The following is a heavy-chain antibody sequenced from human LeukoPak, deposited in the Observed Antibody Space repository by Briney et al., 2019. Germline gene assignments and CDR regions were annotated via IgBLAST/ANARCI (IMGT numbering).Heavy chain of an antibody. J-gene: IGHJ4*02. V-gene: IGHV3-74*01. CDR1: GFSFSGHW. CDR2: ISPTGSTT. Sequence: GGSLRLSCIASGFSFSGHWMHWARQLPGKGLVWVSRISPTGSTTSYADSVKGRYTVSRDNAKNTLYLQVNNLRAEDTAVYYCARGPNSNWSGLDFWGQGTLLTVSS. CDR3: ARGPNSNWSGLDF. D-gene: IGHD6-6*01.